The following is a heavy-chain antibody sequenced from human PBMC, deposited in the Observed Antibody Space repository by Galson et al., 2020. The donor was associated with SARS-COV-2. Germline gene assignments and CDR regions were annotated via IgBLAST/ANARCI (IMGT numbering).Heavy chain of an antibody. J-gene: IGHJ3*02. CDR1: GFTVSSNY. CDR2: IYSGGST. V-gene: IGHV3-53*01. CDR3: AREGLSYDFWSGYYNSQAFDI. D-gene: IGHD3-3*01. Sequence: GGSLRLSCAASGFTVSSNYMSWVRQAPGKGLEWVSVIYSGGSTYYADSVKGRFTISRDNSKNTLYLQMNSLRAEDTAVYYCAREGLSYDFWSGYYNSQAFDIWGQGTMVTVSS.